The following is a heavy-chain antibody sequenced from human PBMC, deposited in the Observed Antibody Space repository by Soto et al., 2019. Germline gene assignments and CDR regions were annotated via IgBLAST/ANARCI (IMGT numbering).Heavy chain of an antibody. CDR3: ARQWLATFDY. J-gene: IGHJ4*02. Sequence: SETLSLTCTVSGGSISSYYWIWIRQPPGKGLEWIGYIYYSGSTNYNPSLKSRVTISVDTSKNQFSLKLSSVTAADTAVYYCARQWLATFDYWGQGTLVTVSS. CDR2: IYYSGST. D-gene: IGHD6-19*01. CDR1: GGSISSYY. V-gene: IGHV4-59*08.